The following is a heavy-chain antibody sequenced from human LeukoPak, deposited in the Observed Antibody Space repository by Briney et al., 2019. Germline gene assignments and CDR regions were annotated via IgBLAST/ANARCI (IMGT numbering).Heavy chain of an antibody. CDR3: ARHAHP. J-gene: IGHJ5*02. CDR1: GGSVSTTSYY. CDR2: MYYSGST. V-gene: IGHV4-39*01. Sequence: SETLSLTCTVSGGSVSTTSYYWGWIRQPPGKGLEWIGSMYYSGSTFYNPSLESRVTVSVDTSKNQFSLKLTSVTAADTAVYYCARHAHPWGQGTLVTVSS.